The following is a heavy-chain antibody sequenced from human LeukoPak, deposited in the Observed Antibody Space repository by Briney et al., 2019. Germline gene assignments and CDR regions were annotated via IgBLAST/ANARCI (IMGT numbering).Heavy chain of an antibody. J-gene: IGHJ4*02. Sequence: ASVKVSCKASGYTFTSYGISWVRQAPGQGPEWMGWISVYNGNTKYVQKFQGRVTMTTDTSTRTAYMGLRSLRSDDTAVYYCARHTGSLYDFWSGYIDYWGQGTLVTVSS. CDR3: ARHTGSLYDFWSGYIDY. CDR1: GYTFTSYG. D-gene: IGHD3-3*01. CDR2: ISVYNGNT. V-gene: IGHV1-18*01.